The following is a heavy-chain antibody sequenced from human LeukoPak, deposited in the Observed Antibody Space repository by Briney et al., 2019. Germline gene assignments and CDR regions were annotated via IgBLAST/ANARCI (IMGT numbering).Heavy chain of an antibody. CDR3: ARFIVGATRYFDY. CDR2: IYSGGST. CDR1: GFTVSSNY. J-gene: IGHJ4*02. Sequence: GGSLRLSCAASGFTVSSNYMSWVRQAPGKGLEWVSVIYSGGSTYYADSVKGRFTISRDNSKNTLYLQMNSLRAEDTAVYYCARFIVGATRYFDYWGQGTLVTVSS. D-gene: IGHD1-26*01. V-gene: IGHV3-66*01.